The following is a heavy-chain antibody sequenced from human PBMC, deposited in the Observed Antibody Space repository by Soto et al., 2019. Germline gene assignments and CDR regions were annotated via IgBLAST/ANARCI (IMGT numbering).Heavy chain of an antibody. D-gene: IGHD5-12*01. CDR2: VNPNRNET. J-gene: IGHJ4*02. Sequence: QVQLVQSGAEVKKPGASVKVSCEASGYTFSSYHISWVRQASGQGLEWMGWVNPNRNETDYAQKFQGRVTMNGNTSIRTAYMELSSLRSDDTAVYYCVRSGRRSGIDYWGQGTLVTVSS. CDR1: GYTFSSYH. V-gene: IGHV1-8*01. CDR3: VRSGRRSGIDY.